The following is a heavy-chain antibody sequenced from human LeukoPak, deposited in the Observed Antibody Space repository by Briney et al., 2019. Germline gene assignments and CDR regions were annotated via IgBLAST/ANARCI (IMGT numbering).Heavy chain of an antibody. CDR2: INANSGTT. D-gene: IGHD6-19*01. CDR1: GFAFSVYA. Sequence: TGTSLRLSCAASGFAFSVYAMSWLRQPPGKGLEWVSTINANSGTTSYAASVRGRFTISRDNSKNTLYLQLNTLRADDTATYYCAKPISGGLAVTADWFHPWGQGTLVVVSS. J-gene: IGHJ5*01. CDR3: AKPISGGLAVTADWFHP. V-gene: IGHV3-23*01.